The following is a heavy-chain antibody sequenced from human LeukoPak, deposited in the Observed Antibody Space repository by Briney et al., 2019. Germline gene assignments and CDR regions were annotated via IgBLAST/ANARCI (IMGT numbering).Heavy chain of an antibody. D-gene: IGHD3-22*01. V-gene: IGHV3-23*01. CDR3: AKAYTYYYDSSGYYFDY. CDR1: GFTFSSYA. CDR2: INGSGGST. J-gene: IGHJ4*02. Sequence: GGSLRLSCAASGFTFSSYAMSWVRQAPGKGLEWVSAINGSGGSTYYADSVKGRFTISRDNSKNTLYLQMNSLRAEDTAVYYCAKAYTYYYDSSGYYFDYWGQGTLVTVSS.